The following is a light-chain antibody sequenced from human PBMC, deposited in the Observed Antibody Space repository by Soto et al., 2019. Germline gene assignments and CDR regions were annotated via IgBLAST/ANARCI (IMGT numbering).Light chain of an antibody. V-gene: IGKV3-15*01. Sequence: EVGVARSPATVSVSIGERGTIACWASQSVSSNLAWYQQKPGQAPRLLIYGASTRATGITARFSGRGSGTAFTLTLSSLQSEDFAVYYCQQYNNWPGTFGQGTKVDIK. CDR3: QQYNNWPGT. J-gene: IGKJ1*01. CDR2: GAS. CDR1: QSVSSN.